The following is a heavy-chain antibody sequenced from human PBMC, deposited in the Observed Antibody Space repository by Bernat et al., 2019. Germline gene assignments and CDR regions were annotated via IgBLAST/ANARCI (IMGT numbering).Heavy chain of an antibody. CDR2: IYHSGST. Sequence: WGAGLLKPSKTLSLTCAVYVGSFSDYYWTWIRQPPGKGLEWIGEIYHSGSTNYNPSLKSRVTMSVDTSKNQFSLRLSSVTAADTAVYYCARGTTGGPKFDYWGQGSLVTVSS. D-gene: IGHD1-1*01. V-gene: IGHV4-34*01. CDR1: VGSFSDYY. J-gene: IGHJ4*02. CDR3: ARGTTGGPKFDY.